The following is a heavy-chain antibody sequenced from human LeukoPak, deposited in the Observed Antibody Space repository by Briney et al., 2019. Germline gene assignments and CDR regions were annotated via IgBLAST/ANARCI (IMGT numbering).Heavy chain of an antibody. CDR1: GFTFSSYW. V-gene: IGHV3-74*01. CDR3: ARESYDSSGYYYGGGFDY. Sequence: QPGGSLRLSCAASGFTFSSYWIHWVRQAPGQGLVWVSRIYSDATYYADSVKGRFTISRDNAKNTLYLQMNSLRAEDTAVYYCARESYDSSGYYYGGGFDYWGQGTLVTVSS. CDR2: IYSDAT. J-gene: IGHJ4*02. D-gene: IGHD3-22*01.